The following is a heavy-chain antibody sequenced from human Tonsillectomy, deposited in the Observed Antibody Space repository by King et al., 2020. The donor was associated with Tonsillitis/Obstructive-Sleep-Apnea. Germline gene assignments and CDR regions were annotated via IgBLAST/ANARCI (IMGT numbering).Heavy chain of an antibody. D-gene: IGHD2-2*02. Sequence: QLVQSGAEVKKPGASVKVSCKASGYTFTNYGISWVRQAPGQGLEWMGWISAYNGNTNYAQNLQGRVTMTTDTSTNTAYMELRSLRSDDTAVFYYAREHTETDFDYWGQGTLVTVSS. CDR1: GYTFTNYG. J-gene: IGHJ4*02. V-gene: IGHV1-18*04. CDR2: ISAYNGNT. CDR3: AREHTETDFDY.